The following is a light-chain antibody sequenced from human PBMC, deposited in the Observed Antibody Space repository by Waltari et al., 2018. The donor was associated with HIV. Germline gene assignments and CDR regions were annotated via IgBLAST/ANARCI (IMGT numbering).Light chain of an antibody. V-gene: IGLV2-14*01. CDR1: SSDIGGKNY. CDR2: DVS. J-gene: IGLJ2*01. CDR3: SSYTKTSTL. Sequence: QSALTQPASVSGSPGQSITISCTGTSSDIGGKNYVSWYQKHPGKAPKLLIYDVSNRPSGISTRCAGSKSGNTASRTISGLQAEDEADYYCSSYTKTSTLFGGGTTLTVL.